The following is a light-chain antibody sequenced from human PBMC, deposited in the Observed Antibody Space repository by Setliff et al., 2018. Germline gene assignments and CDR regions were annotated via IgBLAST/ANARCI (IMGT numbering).Light chain of an antibody. CDR2: DVS. V-gene: IGLV2-14*01. J-gene: IGLJ1*01. Sequence: QSLPTQPASVSGSPGQSIPTSCTGTSSDVGGYNYVSWYQQHPGKAPKLMIYDVSKRPSGVSNRFSGSKSGNTASLAISGLQAEDEADYYCSSYISSSTFVFGTGTKVTVL. CDR1: SSDVGGYNY. CDR3: SSYISSSTFV.